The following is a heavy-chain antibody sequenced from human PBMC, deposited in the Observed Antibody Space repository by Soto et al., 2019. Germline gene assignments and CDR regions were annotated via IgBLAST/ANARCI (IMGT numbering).Heavy chain of an antibody. CDR3: ARNSSSSYFDY. Sequence: SETLSLTCAVSGSSITITYYWGWVRQPPGKGLEWIGSIHHSGSVFESGSTHYNPSFKSRVTISADTSKNQFSLKLTSVTAADTAVYFCARNSSSSYFDYWGQGTLVTVSS. D-gene: IGHD6-13*01. J-gene: IGHJ4*02. V-gene: IGHV4-38-2*01. CDR1: GSSITITYY. CDR2: IHHSGSVFESGST.